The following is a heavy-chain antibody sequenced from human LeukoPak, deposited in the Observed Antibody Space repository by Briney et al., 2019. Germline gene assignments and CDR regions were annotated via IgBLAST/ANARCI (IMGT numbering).Heavy chain of an antibody. V-gene: IGHV3-15*01. J-gene: IGHJ4*02. D-gene: IGHD3-3*01. CDR3: QSTTYYDFWRIDLVPDSFDY. Sequence: GGSLRLSCAASGFTFSNAWMSWVRQAPGKGLEWVGRIKSKTDGGTTDYAAPVKGRFTISRDDSKNTLYLQMNSLKTEDTAVYYCQSTTYYDFWRIDLVPDSFDYWGQGTLVTVSS. CDR1: GFTFSNAW. CDR2: IKSKTDGGTT.